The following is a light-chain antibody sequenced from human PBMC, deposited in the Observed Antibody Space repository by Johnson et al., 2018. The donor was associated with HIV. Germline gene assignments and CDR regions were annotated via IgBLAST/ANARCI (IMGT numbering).Light chain of an antibody. V-gene: IGLV1-51*02. CDR2: ENN. CDR3: GTWDSSLISNV. CDR1: SSNIGNNY. Sequence: HSVLTQPPSVSAAPGQKVTISCSGSSSNIGNNYVSWYQQLPGTAPKLLIYENNKRPSGIPDRFSGSKSGTSATLGITGLPTGDEADYYCGTWDSSLISNVFGPGTKVTVL. J-gene: IGLJ1*01.